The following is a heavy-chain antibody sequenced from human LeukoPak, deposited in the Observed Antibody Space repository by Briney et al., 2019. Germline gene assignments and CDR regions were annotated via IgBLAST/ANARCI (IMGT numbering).Heavy chain of an antibody. CDR2: IRYDGNNK. Sequence: PGGSLRLSCAASGFTFSSYGMHWVRQAPGKGLEWVAFIRYDGNNKYYADSVKGRFTISRDNSKNTVYLQMNSMRPEDTAVYHCAKGPFGDFWSNYHFDYWGQGTLVTVSS. CDR3: AKGPFGDFWSNYHFDY. V-gene: IGHV3-30*02. CDR1: GFTFSSYG. J-gene: IGHJ4*01. D-gene: IGHD3-3*01.